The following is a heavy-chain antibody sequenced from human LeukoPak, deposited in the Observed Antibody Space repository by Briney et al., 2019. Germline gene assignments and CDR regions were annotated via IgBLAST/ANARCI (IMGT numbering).Heavy chain of an antibody. CDR2: IYYSGST. CDR1: GGSISSYY. CDR3: ARGRNYYDSSGYRGFDY. Sequence: SGTLSLTCTVSGGSISSYYWSWIRQPPGKGLEWIGYIYYSGSTNYNPSLKSRVTISVDTSKNQFSLKLSSVTATDTAVYYCARGRNYYDSSGYRGFDYWGQGTLVTVSS. D-gene: IGHD3-22*01. V-gene: IGHV4-59*01. J-gene: IGHJ4*02.